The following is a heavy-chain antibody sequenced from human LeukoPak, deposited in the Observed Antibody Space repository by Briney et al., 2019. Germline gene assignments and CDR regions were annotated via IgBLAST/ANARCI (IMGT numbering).Heavy chain of an antibody. CDR3: ARGSIPAPNYGMDV. V-gene: IGHV1-18*01. CDR2: ISAYNGNT. D-gene: IGHD2-2*01. J-gene: IGHJ6*02. CDR1: GYTFTSYG. Sequence: ASVKVSCTASGYTFTSYGISWVRQAPGQGLEWMGWISAYNGNTNYAQKLQGRVTMTTDTSTSTAYMELRSLRSDDTAVYYCARGSIPAPNYGMDVWGQGTTVTVSS.